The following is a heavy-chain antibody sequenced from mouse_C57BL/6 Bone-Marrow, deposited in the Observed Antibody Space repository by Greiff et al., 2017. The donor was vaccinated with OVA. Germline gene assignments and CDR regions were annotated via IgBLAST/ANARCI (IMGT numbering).Heavy chain of an antibody. CDR2: IWSGGST. Sequence: QVQLKESGPGLVQPSQSLSITCTVSGFSLTSYGVHWVRQSPGKGLEWLGVIWSGGSTAYNAAFISRLSISKDNSKSHVFFKMNSLQADDTAIYYCARGKMVPYYFDDWGQGTTLTVSS. D-gene: IGHD2-3*01. J-gene: IGHJ2*01. CDR3: ARGKMVPYYFDD. V-gene: IGHV2-2*01. CDR1: GFSLTSYG.